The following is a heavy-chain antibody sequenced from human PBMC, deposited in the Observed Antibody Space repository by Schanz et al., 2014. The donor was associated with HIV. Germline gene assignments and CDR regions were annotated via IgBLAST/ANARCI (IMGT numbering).Heavy chain of an antibody. J-gene: IGHJ4*02. V-gene: IGHV1-18*01. CDR2: INPNSGGT. D-gene: IGHD3-22*01. Sequence: QVQLVQSGAEVRKPGSSMRVSCRASGDSFSNYAINWVRQAPGQGLEWMGWINPNSGGTNYAQKLQGRVTMTTDTSTSTAYMELRSLRSDDTAVYYCARGALYYYDSTGYYHLDYWGQGTLVTVSS. CDR1: GDSFSNYA. CDR3: ARGALYYYDSTGYYHLDY.